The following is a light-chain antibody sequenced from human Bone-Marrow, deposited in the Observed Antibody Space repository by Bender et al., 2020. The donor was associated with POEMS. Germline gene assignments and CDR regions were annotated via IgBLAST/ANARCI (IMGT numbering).Light chain of an antibody. Sequence: QSVLTQPPSASGTPGQRVTISCSGGSSNIGAHAVNWYQHLPGTAPKLLIYSSHRRPSEVPDRFSGSRSGTSASLAISGLQSEDEAGYYCAVGDDSLNGWVFGGGTKLTVL. V-gene: IGLV1-44*01. CDR3: AVGDDSLNGWV. CDR2: SSH. J-gene: IGLJ3*02. CDR1: SSNIGAHA.